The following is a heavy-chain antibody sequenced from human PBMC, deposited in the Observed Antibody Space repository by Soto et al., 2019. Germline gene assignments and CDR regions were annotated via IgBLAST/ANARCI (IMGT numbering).Heavy chain of an antibody. V-gene: IGHV4-59*07. J-gene: IGHJ4*02. CDR1: GVALSNYH. CDR2: MYDSGST. Sequence: PADTLSLTCPVSGVALSNYHLSWIRLPPGKGLEWIGHMYDSGSTNYNPSLKSRVTISVDTTKNRFSLPLSSVTAADTAVYSCATGDYSNSWNNGHYDYWGQGALVTVSS. CDR3: ATGDYSNSWNNGHYDY. D-gene: IGHD6-13*01.